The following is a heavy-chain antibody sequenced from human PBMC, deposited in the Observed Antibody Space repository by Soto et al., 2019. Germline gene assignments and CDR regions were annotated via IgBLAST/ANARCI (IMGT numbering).Heavy chain of an antibody. Sequence: QVQLQESGPGLVKPSGTLSLTCAVSGGSISSSNWWSWVRQPPGKGLEWIGEIYHSGSTNYNPSLKSGVTTSVAKSQTQLSLKRSSVTAAGTAVYYCERSYMVRGVANWFDPWGQGTLVTVSS. J-gene: IGHJ5*02. CDR3: ERSYMVRGVANWFDP. V-gene: IGHV4-4*02. CDR1: GGSISSSNW. CDR2: IYHSGST. D-gene: IGHD3-10*01.